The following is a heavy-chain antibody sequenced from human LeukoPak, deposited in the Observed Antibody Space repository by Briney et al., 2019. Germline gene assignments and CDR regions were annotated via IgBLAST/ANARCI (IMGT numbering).Heavy chain of an antibody. J-gene: IGHJ5*01. CDR3: AGALPYYYDSSGYFHS. CDR1: GFTFSSYG. D-gene: IGHD3-22*01. V-gene: IGHV3-30*03. CDR2: ISYDGSNK. Sequence: GGSLRLSCAASGFTFSSYGMHWVRQAPGKGLEWGAGISYDGSNKYYADSVKGRFTISRDNAKNTLYLQMNSLRAEDTAVYYCAGALPYYYDSSGYFHSWGQGTLVTVSS.